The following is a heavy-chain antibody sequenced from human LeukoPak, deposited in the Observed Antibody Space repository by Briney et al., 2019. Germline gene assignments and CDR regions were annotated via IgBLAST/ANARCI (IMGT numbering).Heavy chain of an antibody. CDR1: GFTFSNAW. CDR2: IKSKTDGGTT. V-gene: IGHV3-15*01. CDR3: TTSRSSRQFWWFDP. D-gene: IGHD6-13*01. Sequence: GGSLRLSCAASGFTFSNAWMSWVRQAPGKGLEWVGRIKSKTDGGTTDYAAPVKGRFTISRDDSKNTLYLQMNSLKTEDTAVYYCTTSRSSRQFWWFDPWGQGTLVTVSS. J-gene: IGHJ5*02.